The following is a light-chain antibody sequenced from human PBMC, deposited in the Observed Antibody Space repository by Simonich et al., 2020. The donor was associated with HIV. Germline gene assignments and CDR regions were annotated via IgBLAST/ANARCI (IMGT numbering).Light chain of an antibody. CDR2: DVS. V-gene: IGLV2-14*01. Sequence: QYALTQPASVSGSPGQSITISCTGTRSDVGGYNYISWYQQNPVKAPKLMLYDVSKRPPGGSNRFSGSKSGNTASLTISGLQSEDEADYYCSSYTSISTLDVVFGGGTKLTVL. CDR3: SSYTSISTLDVV. J-gene: IGLJ2*01. CDR1: RSDVGGYNY.